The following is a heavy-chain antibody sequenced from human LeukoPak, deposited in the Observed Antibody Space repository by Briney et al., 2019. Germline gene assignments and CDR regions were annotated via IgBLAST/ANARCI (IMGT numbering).Heavy chain of an antibody. CDR2: INHSGST. V-gene: IGHV4-34*01. J-gene: IGHJ5*02. D-gene: IGHD3-22*01. CDR1: GGSFSGYY. Sequence: SETLSLTCAVYGGSFSGYYWSWIRQPPGKGLEWIGEINHSGSTNYNLSLKSRVTISVGTSKNQFSLKLSSVTAADTAVYYCARGLDYYYDSSGYYYWFDPWGQGTLVTVSS. CDR3: ARGLDYYYDSSGYYYWFDP.